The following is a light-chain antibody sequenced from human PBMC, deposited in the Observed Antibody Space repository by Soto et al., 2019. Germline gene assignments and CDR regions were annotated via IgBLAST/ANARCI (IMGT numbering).Light chain of an antibody. CDR1: QSISSW. V-gene: IGKV1-5*01. Sequence: DIQMTQSPSTLSASVGDRFTITCRASQSISSWLAWYQQKPGKAPKLLIYDASSLESGVPSRFSGSGSGTDFTLTISSLQPDDFATYYCQQYNSYSTFGQGTKVDI. J-gene: IGKJ1*01. CDR3: QQYNSYST. CDR2: DAS.